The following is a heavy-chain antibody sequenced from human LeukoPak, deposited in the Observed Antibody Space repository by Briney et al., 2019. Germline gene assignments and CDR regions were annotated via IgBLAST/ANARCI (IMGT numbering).Heavy chain of an antibody. Sequence: GGSLRLSCAASGFTFSDFAMSWVRQAPGKGPEWVSGMSASGSHTHSADFVKGRFTISRDNFKNTLYLQMNGLRVEDTAVYYCAKVRSGNNYYFDYWGQGTLVTVSS. V-gene: IGHV3-23*01. J-gene: IGHJ4*02. D-gene: IGHD1/OR15-1a*01. CDR1: GFTFSDFA. CDR2: MSASGSHT. CDR3: AKVRSGNNYYFDY.